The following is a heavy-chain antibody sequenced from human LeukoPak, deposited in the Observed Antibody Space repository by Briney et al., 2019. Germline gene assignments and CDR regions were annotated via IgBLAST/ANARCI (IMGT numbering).Heavy chain of an antibody. CDR1: GFTFSSYG. D-gene: IGHD3-3*01. CDR2: ISYDGSNK. V-gene: IGHV3-30*03. Sequence: PGRSLRLSCAASGFTFSSYGMHWVRQAPGKGLEWVAVISYDGSNKYYADSVKGRFTISRDNSKNTLYLQMNSLRAEDTAVYYCARENYDFWSGYYTGWFDPWGQGTLVTVSS. CDR3: ARENYDFWSGYYTGWFDP. J-gene: IGHJ5*02.